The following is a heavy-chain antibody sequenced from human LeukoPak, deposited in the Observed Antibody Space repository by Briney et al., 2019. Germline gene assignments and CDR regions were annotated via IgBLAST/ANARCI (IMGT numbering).Heavy chain of an antibody. D-gene: IGHD4-17*01. CDR2: IKQDGSEK. Sequence: PGGSLRLSCAASGFTFSSYWMSWVRQAPGKGLEWVANIKQDGSEKYYVYSVKGLFTITRDNAKNSLYLQMNSLRAEDTAVYYCARARTLYGDYQYYFDYWGQGTLVTVSS. CDR3: ARARTLYGDYQYYFDY. V-gene: IGHV3-7*01. CDR1: GFTFSSYW. J-gene: IGHJ4*02.